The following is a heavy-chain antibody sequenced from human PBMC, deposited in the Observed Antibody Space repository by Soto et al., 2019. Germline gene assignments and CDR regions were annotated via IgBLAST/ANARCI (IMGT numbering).Heavy chain of an antibody. CDR1: GFTFSKAW. CDR2: VKSKTDGETT. D-gene: IGHD6-13*01. J-gene: IGHJ5*02. Sequence: EVQLVESGGGLVKPGESLRLSCAASGFTFSKAWMSWVRQAPGKGPEWVGRVKSKTDGETTGYSAPVKGRFTISRDDSKNMLYLQMNSLKTEDTALYYCIADVRRAAAWGFDPWGQGTLVTVSS. V-gene: IGHV3-15*01. CDR3: IADVRRAAAWGFDP.